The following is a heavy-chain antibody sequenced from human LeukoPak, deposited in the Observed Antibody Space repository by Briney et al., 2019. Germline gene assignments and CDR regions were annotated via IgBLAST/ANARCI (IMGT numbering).Heavy chain of an antibody. J-gene: IGHJ5*01. CDR3: ALAGYQTDWFDS. CDR2: IKTDGSTT. D-gene: IGHD2-15*01. Sequence: GGSPRLSCAASGXTFSSYWMHWVRQAPGKGLVWVSRIKTDGSTTNYADSVKGRFTISRDNAKNTLYLQMNSLRAEDTAVYYCALAGYQTDWFDSWGQGTLVTVSS. V-gene: IGHV3-74*01. CDR1: GXTFSSYW.